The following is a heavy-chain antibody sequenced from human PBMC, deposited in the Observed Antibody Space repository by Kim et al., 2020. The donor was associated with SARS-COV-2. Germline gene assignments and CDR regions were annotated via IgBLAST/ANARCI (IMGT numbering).Heavy chain of an antibody. J-gene: IGHJ6*02. CDR3: ARDLNPPVGPGYYGMDV. V-gene: IGHV3-33*01. CDR2: IWYDGSNK. CDR1: GFTFSSYG. Sequence: GGSLRLSCAASGFTFSSYGMHWVRQAPGKGLEWVAVIWYDGSNKYYADSVKGRFTISRDNSKNTLYLQMNSLRAEDTAVYYCARDLNPPVGPGYYGMDVWGQGTTVTVSS.